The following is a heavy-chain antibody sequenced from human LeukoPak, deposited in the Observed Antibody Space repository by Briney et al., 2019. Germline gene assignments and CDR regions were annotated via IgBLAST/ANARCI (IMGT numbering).Heavy chain of an antibody. CDR3: AKDRNYGAFDI. D-gene: IGHD1-7*01. CDR2: INPNSGGT. CDR1: GYTFTGYY. Sequence: ASVKLSCKSSGYTFTGYYMHWVRQAPGQGLEWMGWINPNSGGTNYAQKFQGRVTMTRDTSISTAYMELSRLRSDDTAAYYCAKDRNYGAFDIWGQGTMVTVSS. V-gene: IGHV1-2*02. J-gene: IGHJ3*02.